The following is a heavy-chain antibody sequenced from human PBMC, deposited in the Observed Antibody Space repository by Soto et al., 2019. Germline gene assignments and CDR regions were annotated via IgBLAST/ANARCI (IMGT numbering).Heavy chain of an antibody. CDR2: IFSNDEK. CDR3: ARAIEARPPAFDY. Sequence: SGPTLVNPTEPLTLTCTVSGFSLSNARMGVSWIRQPPGKALEWLAHIFSNDEKSYSTSLKSRLTISKDTSKSQVVLTMTNMDPVDTATYYCARAIEARPPAFDYWGQGTLVTVSS. V-gene: IGHV2-26*01. CDR1: GFSLSNARMG. D-gene: IGHD6-6*01. J-gene: IGHJ4*02.